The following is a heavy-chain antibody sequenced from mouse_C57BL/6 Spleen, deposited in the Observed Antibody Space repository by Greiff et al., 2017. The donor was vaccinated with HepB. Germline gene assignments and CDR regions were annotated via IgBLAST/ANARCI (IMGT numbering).Heavy chain of an antibody. CDR1: GYTFTSYW. J-gene: IGHJ1*03. CDR3: ASFITRGYFDV. CDR2: IDPSDSYT. Sequence: QVQLQQPGAELVMPGASVKLSCKASGYTFTSYWMHWVKQRPGQGLEWIGEIDPSDSYTNYNQKFKGKSTLTVDKSSSTAYMQLSSLTSEDSAVYYCASFITRGYFDVWGTGTTVTVSS. D-gene: IGHD1-1*01. V-gene: IGHV1-69*01.